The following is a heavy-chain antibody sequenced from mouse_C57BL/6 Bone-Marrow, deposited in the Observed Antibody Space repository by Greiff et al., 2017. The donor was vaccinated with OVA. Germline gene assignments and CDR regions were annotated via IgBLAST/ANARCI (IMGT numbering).Heavy chain of an antibody. Sequence: VQLQQSGAELVKPGASVQISCKASGYAFSNSWMNWVKQRPGKGLEWIGQIYPGDGDINYNGKFKGKATLTADKSSSTAYMQFSSLTSEDSAVYFCARGAYWGQGTTLTVSS. CDR1: GYAFSNSW. CDR2: IYPGDGDI. CDR3: ARGAY. J-gene: IGHJ2*01. V-gene: IGHV1-80*01.